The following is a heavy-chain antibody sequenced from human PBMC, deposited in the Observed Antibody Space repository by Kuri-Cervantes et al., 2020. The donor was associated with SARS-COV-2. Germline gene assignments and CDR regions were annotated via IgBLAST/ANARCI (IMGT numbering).Heavy chain of an antibody. J-gene: IGHJ6*02. CDR2: IVVGSGNT. D-gene: IGHD1-7*01. Sequence: SVKVSCKASGFTFTSSAMQWVRQARGQRLEWIGWIVVGSGNTNYAQKFQERVTITRDMSTSTAYMELSSLRSEDTAVYYCAAPITGTTDYYYYYGMDVWGQGTTVTVFS. CDR1: GFTFTSSA. V-gene: IGHV1-58*02. CDR3: AAPITGTTDYYYYYGMDV.